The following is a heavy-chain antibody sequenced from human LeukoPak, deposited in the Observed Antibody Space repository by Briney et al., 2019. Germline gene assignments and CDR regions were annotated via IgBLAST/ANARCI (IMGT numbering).Heavy chain of an antibody. CDR1: GFTFASYA. Sequence: GGALRLSCVGSGFTFASYAMTWVRLAPGKGREWVASIRGGGSYGNYADSVRGRFTISTDNSRHTLYLQMDSLRADATAVYYCGRDPNGDYVGAFEFWGQGTLVSVSS. CDR3: GRDPNGDYVGAFEF. CDR2: IRGGGSYG. V-gene: IGHV3-23*01. J-gene: IGHJ3*01. D-gene: IGHD4-17*01.